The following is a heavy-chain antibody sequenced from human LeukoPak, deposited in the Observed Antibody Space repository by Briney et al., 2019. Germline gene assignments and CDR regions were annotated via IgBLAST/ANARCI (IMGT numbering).Heavy chain of an antibody. D-gene: IGHD1-7*01. Sequence: SVKVSCKASGYIFTSYYMHWVRQAPGQGLEWMGRIIPILGIANYAQKFQGRVTITADKSTSTAYMELSSLRSEDTAVYYCASLTGTTENWGQGTLVTVSS. CDR3: ASLTGTTEN. V-gene: IGHV1-69*02. CDR2: IIPILGIA. J-gene: IGHJ4*02. CDR1: GYIFTSYY.